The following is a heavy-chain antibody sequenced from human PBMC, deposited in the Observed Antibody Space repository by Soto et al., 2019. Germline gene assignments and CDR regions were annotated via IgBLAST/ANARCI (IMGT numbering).Heavy chain of an antibody. D-gene: IGHD3-3*01. CDR1: GFTFSSYA. CDR2: ISYDGSNK. J-gene: IGHJ3*02. Sequence: GGSLRLSCAASGFTFSSYAMHWVRQAPGKGLEWVAVISYDGSNKYYADSVKGRFTISRDNSKNTLYLQMNSLRAEDTAVYYCARRNYDFWSGYYMGAFDIWGQGTMVTVSS. V-gene: IGHV3-30-3*01. CDR3: ARRNYDFWSGYYMGAFDI.